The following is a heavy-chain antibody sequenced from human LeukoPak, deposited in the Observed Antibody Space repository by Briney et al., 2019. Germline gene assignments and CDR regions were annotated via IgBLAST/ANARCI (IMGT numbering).Heavy chain of an antibody. Sequence: PGGSLRLSCAASGFTFSSYGMHWVRQAPGKGLEWVAVISYDGSNKYYADSVKGRFTISRDNSKNTLYLQMNSLRAEDTAVYYCAKGVYCGGDCYSYYFDYWGQGTLVTVSS. J-gene: IGHJ4*02. CDR2: ISYDGSNK. CDR1: GFTFSSYG. D-gene: IGHD2-21*02. CDR3: AKGVYCGGDCYSYYFDY. V-gene: IGHV3-30*18.